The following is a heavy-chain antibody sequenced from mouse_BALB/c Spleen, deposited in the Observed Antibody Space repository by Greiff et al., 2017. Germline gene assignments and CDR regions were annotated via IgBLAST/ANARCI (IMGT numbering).Heavy chain of an antibody. CDR1: GYSFTGYF. CDR2: INPYNGDT. J-gene: IGHJ4*01. CDR3: GRSITTVVADYYAMDY. D-gene: IGHD1-1*01. V-gene: IGHV1-37*01. Sequence: EVQGVESGPELVKPGASVKISCKASGYSFTGYFMNWVKQSHGKSLEWIGRINPYNGDTFYNQKFKGKATLTVDKSSSTAHMELLGLTSEDSAVEYSGRSITTVVADYYAMDYWGQGTSVTVSS.